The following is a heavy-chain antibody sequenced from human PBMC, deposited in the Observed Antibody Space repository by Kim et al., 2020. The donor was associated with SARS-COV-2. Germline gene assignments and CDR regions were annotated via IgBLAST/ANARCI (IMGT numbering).Heavy chain of an antibody. D-gene: IGHD3-22*01. V-gene: IGHV4-39*02. J-gene: IGHJ4*02. CDR2: IYYSGSTST. Sequence: SETLSLTCTVSGASISSGSYYWGWIRQPPGKGLEWIGSIYYSGSTSTYYNPSLKSRVTISVDTSKNHFSLSLTSVTAADTAVYYCVKYRYHYFANSGYPFDSWGQGTLVTVSS. CDR3: VKYRYHYFANSGYPFDS. CDR1: GASISSGSYY.